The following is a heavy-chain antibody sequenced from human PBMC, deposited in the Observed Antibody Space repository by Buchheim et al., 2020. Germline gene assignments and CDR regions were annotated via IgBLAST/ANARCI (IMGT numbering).Heavy chain of an antibody. D-gene: IGHD3-10*01. CDR3: TWGLYYYGSGSYRTFDY. CDR2: ISGSGGST. V-gene: IGHV3-23*01. CDR1: GFTFSSYA. J-gene: IGHJ4*02. Sequence: EVQLLESGGGLVQPGGSMRLSCAASGFTFSSYAMSWVRQAPGKGLEWVSAISGSGGSTYYADSVKGRFTISRDNSKKTMYLQMNSLRAEDTAVYYCTWGLYYYGSGSYRTFDYWGQGTL.